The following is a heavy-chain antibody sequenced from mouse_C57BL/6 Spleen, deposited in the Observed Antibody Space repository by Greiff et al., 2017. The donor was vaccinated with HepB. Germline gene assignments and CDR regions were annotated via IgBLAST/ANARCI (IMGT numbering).Heavy chain of an antibody. V-gene: IGHV1-64*01. CDR2: IHPNSGST. D-gene: IGHD1-1*01. CDR1: GYTFTSYW. Sequence: QVHVKQPGAELVKPGASVKLSCKASGYTFTSYWMHWVKQRPGQGLEWIGMIHPNSGSTNYNEKFKSKATLTVDKSSSTAYMQLSSLTSEDSAVYYCARGVITTVVAEGYYYAMDYWGQGTSVTVSS. J-gene: IGHJ4*01. CDR3: ARGVITTVVAEGYYYAMDY.